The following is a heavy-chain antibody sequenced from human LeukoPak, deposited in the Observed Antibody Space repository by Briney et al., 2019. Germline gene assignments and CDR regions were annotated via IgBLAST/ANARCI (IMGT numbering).Heavy chain of an antibody. CDR3: ARDWTPLDVPGFDP. CDR1: AYTFTSYA. J-gene: IGHJ5*02. Sequence: GAPVKVSCKASAYTFTSYAMNWVRQAPGQGLEWMGGIIPIFGTANYAQKFQGRVTITTDESTSTAYMELSSLRSEDTAVYYCARDWTPLDVPGFDPWGQGTLVTVSS. V-gene: IGHV1-69*05. CDR2: IIPIFGTA. D-gene: IGHD3/OR15-3a*01.